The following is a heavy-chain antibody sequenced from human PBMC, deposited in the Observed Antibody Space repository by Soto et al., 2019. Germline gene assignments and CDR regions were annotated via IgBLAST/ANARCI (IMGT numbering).Heavy chain of an antibody. CDR3: AKDPESYYYNYGMYV. V-gene: IGHV3-9*01. J-gene: IGHJ6*02. CDR1: GFTFDDYV. CDR2: ISWNSGSI. Sequence: LRLSCAASGFTFDDYVMHWVRQAPGKGLEWVSGISWNSGSIGYADSVKGRFTISRDNAKNSLYLQMNSLRAEDTALYYCAKDPESYYYNYGMYVWGQGTRVTGSS.